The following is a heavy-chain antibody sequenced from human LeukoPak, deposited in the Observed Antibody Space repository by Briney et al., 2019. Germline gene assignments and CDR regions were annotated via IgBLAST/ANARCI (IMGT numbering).Heavy chain of an antibody. D-gene: IGHD3-10*01. CDR2: IYTSGST. V-gene: IGHV4-4*07. J-gene: IGHJ4*02. CDR3: ARVGTYGSGSYLSWLDY. CDR1: GGSISSYY. Sequence: PSETLSLTCTVSGGSISSYYWSWIRQPAGKGLEWIGRIYTSGSTNYNPSLKSRVTMSVDTSKNQFSLKLSSATAADTAVYYCARVGTYGSGSYLSWLDYWGQGTLVTVSS.